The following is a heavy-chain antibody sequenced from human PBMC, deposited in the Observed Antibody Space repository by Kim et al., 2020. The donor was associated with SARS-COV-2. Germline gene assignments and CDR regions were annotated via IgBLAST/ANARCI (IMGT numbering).Heavy chain of an antibody. CDR3: ARGIYYDSSGPPGVAL. CDR1: GGSFSGYY. Sequence: SETLSLTCAVYGGSFSGYYWSWIRQPPGKGLEWIGEINHSGSTNYNPSLKSRVTISVDTSKNQFSLKLSSVTAADTAVYYCARGIYYDSSGPPGVALWGQGTLVTVSS. V-gene: IGHV4-34*01. CDR2: INHSGST. D-gene: IGHD3-22*01. J-gene: IGHJ4*02.